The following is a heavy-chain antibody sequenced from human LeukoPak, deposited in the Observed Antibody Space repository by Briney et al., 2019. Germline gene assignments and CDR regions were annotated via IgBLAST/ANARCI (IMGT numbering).Heavy chain of an antibody. V-gene: IGHV1-2*02. CDR2: INPNSGGT. Sequence: ASVKVSCKASGYTFTGYYMHWVRQAPGQGLEWMGWINPNSGGTNYAQKFQGRVTMTRDTSISTAYMELSRLRSDDTAVYYCAGGPTSSSWYKTIEEPIDYWGQGTLVTVSS. CDR3: AGGPTSSSWYKTIEEPIDY. CDR1: GYTFTGYY. J-gene: IGHJ4*02. D-gene: IGHD6-13*01.